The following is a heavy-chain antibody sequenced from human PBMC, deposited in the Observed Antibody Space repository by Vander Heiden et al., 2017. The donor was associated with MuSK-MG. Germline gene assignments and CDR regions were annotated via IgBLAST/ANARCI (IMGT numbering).Heavy chain of an antibody. CDR2: IKTKDVGGTT. V-gene: IGHV3-15*01. D-gene: IGHD5-12*01. Sequence: EVQLVESGGGLVNPGGSLSLSCAASGFTFSNVWMSWVRQAPGKGLEWLGRIKTKDVGGTTDYAAPVKGRFTISRDDSKNTLYLQMNSLKTEDTAVYYCATDLAQTYCGSWGQGTPVTVSS. CDR1: GFTFSNVW. J-gene: IGHJ4*02. CDR3: ATDLAQTYCGS.